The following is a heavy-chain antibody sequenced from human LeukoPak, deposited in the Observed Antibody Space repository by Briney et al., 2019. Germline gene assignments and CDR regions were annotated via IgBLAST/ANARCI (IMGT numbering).Heavy chain of an antibody. V-gene: IGHV4-31*03. J-gene: IGHJ4*02. CDR1: GGSISSGGYY. CDR2: IYYSGST. Sequence: SETLSLTCTVSGGSISSGGYYWSWIRQHPGKGLEWIGYIYYSGSTYYNPSLKSRVTISVDTSKNQFSLKLSSVTAADTAVCYCARGSGLSPFDYWGQGTLVTVSS. CDR3: ARGSGLSPFDY. D-gene: IGHD3-10*01.